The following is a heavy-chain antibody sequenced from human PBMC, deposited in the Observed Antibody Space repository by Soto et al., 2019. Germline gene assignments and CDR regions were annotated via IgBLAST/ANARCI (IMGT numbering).Heavy chain of an antibody. CDR2: ISAYNGNT. CDR1: GYTFTSYG. D-gene: IGHD5-18*01. V-gene: IGHV1-18*01. J-gene: IGHJ4*02. CDR3: SHGYYQYFDS. Sequence: ASVKVSCKASGYTFTSYGISWVRQAPGQGLEWMGWISAYNGNTNYAQKLQGRVTMTTDTSTTTAYMELRSPKTEDTAMYYCSHGYYQYFDSWGQGTLVTVSS.